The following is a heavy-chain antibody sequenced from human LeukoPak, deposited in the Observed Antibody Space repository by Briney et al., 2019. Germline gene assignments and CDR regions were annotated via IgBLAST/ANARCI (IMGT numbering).Heavy chain of an antibody. J-gene: IGHJ4*01. V-gene: IGHV1-2*02. CDR3: ARGDGDYVGNDY. CDR2: INPNTGGT. Sequence: ASVKVSCKASGYTFTGYYMHWVRQAPGQGFEWMGWINPNTGGTHYAQNFQGRATMTRDTSISTAYMAFSRLKSDDTAVYFCARGDGDYVGNDYWGHGTLVTVSS. CDR1: GYTFTGYY. D-gene: IGHD4-17*01.